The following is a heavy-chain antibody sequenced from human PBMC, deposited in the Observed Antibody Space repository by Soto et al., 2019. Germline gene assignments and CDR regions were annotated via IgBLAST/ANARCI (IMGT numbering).Heavy chain of an antibody. CDR1: GISFNEAW. D-gene: IGHD2-15*01. V-gene: IGHV3-15*07. Sequence: EVQLVESAGGLVKPGGSLRLSCVASGISFNEAWMNWVRQAPGEGLEWVGRIKTSAGGGATDYAAPVQGRFTISRDDSKNALYFHMNSLITEDTAFYYCTTGSVEGIWGQGTTVTVSS. CDR3: TTGSVEGI. CDR2: IKTSAGGGAT. J-gene: IGHJ6*02.